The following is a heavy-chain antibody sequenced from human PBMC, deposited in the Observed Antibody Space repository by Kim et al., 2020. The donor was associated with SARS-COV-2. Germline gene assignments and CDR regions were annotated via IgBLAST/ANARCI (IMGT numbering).Heavy chain of an antibody. V-gene: IGHV1-46*01. CDR2: INPSGGST. D-gene: IGHD3-22*01. CDR3: ATSMGDYYDSSGGNAFDI. J-gene: IGHJ3*02. CDR1: GYTFTSYY. Sequence: ASVKVSCKASGYTFTSYYMHWVRQAPGQGLEWMGIINPSGGSTSYAQKFQGRVTMTRDTSTSTVYMELSSLRSEDTAVYYCATSMGDYYDSSGGNAFDIWGQGTMVTVSS.